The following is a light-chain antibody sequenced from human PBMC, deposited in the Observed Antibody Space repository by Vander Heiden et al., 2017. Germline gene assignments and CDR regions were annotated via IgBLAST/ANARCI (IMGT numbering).Light chain of an antibody. CDR3: QHYNPYSGP. CDR1: RSISSW. V-gene: IGKV1-5*03. Sequence: DIQMTQSPSTPSASVGDSVTITCRASRSISSWLAWYQQKPGKAPKLLISKASSLQGGVPSRFSGSGSGTEFTLTITSLQPDDFATYYCQHYNPYSGPFGQGTKVEIK. CDR2: KAS. J-gene: IGKJ1*01.